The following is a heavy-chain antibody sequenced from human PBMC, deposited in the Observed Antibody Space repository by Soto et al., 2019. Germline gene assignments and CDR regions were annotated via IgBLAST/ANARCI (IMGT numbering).Heavy chain of an antibody. CDR2: IYYSGTT. V-gene: IGHV4-31*03. CDR1: GDSIRSASYH. J-gene: IGHJ4*02. CDR3: ASSLRISLGEIDY. Sequence: SETLSLTCTVSGDSIRSASYHWTWIRQHPGKGLEWIGYIYYSGTTSYNPSLKSRATISVDTSKNQFSLKLTSVTAADAAVYYCASSLRISLGEIDYWGQGSLVTVSS. D-gene: IGHD2-15*01.